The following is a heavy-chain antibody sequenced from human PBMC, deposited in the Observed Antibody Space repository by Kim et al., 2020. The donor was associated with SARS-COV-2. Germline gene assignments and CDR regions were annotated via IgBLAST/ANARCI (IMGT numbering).Heavy chain of an antibody. V-gene: IGHV3-15*01. CDR1: GFTFSNAW. CDR2: IKSKTDGGTT. J-gene: IGHJ3*02. D-gene: IGHD2-15*01. Sequence: GGSLRLSCAASGFTFSNAWMSWVRQAPGKGLEWVGRIKSKTDGGTTYYAAPVKGRFTISRDDSKNTLYLQMNSLKTEDTAVYYCTTDLGVVVATFAFDIWGQGTMVTVSS. CDR3: TTDLGVVVATFAFDI.